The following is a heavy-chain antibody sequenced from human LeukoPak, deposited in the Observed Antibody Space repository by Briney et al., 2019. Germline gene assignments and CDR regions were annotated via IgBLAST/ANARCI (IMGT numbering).Heavy chain of an antibody. V-gene: IGHV3-30*18. Sequence: PGGSLRLSCAASGFTFSSYGMHWVRQAPGKGLEWVAVISYDGSNKYYADSVKGRFTISRDNSKNTLYLQMNSLRAEDTAVYYCAKDKTPGYSSSSLGYWGQGTLVTVSS. J-gene: IGHJ4*02. CDR2: ISYDGSNK. CDR1: GFTFSSYG. CDR3: AKDKTPGYSSSSLGY. D-gene: IGHD6-13*01.